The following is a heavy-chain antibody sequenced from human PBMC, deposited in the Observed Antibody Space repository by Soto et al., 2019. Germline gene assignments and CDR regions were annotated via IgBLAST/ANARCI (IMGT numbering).Heavy chain of an antibody. V-gene: IGHV4-4*07. D-gene: IGHD3-3*01. CDR3: ARGGQDFWSGPFDY. J-gene: IGHJ4*02. CDR2: IDNSGST. Sequence: PSETLSLTCIVSGGPITSYHCNWIRQPAGKGLEWIGRIDNSGSTNYNPSLKSRITMSADTSRNQFSLKLNSVTAADTAVYYCARGGQDFWSGPFDYWGQGALVTVSS. CDR1: GGPITSYH.